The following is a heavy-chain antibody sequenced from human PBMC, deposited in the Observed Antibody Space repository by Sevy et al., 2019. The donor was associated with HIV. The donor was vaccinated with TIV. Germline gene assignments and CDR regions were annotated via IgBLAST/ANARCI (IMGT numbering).Heavy chain of an antibody. Sequence: SETLSLTCTVSGGSISSGDYYWSWIRQPPGKGLEWIGYIYYSGSTYYNPSLKSRVTISVDTSKNQFSLKLSSVTAADTAVYYCGRAPSGWPFDYWGQGTLVTVS. J-gene: IGHJ4*02. CDR3: GRAPSGWPFDY. CDR1: GGSISSGDYY. V-gene: IGHV4-30-4*01. D-gene: IGHD6-19*01. CDR2: IYYSGST.